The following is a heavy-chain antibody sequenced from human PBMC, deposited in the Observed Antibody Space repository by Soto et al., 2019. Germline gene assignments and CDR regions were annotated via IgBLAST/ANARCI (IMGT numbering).Heavy chain of an antibody. Sequence: EVQLLESGGGLVQPGGSLRLSCAASGFTFSRYAMSWVRQAPGKGLEWVSAISGSGDSTYYADSVKGRFTISRDNSKNTLYLQMNSLRAEDTAVYYCAKDVVMVRGVNSYFDYWGQGTLVTVSS. D-gene: IGHD3-10*01. CDR3: AKDVVMVRGVNSYFDY. CDR1: GFTFSRYA. V-gene: IGHV3-23*01. J-gene: IGHJ4*02. CDR2: ISGSGDST.